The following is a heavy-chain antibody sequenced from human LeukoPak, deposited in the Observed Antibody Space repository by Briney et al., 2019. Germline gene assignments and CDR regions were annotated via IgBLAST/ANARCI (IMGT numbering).Heavy chain of an antibody. V-gene: IGHV4-4*02. J-gene: IGHJ6*02. CDR2: IYLYGTT. CDR3: ARQRWEQQGRDYYFNGLDV. CDR1: IGSISSSKW. Sequence: SETLSLTCSVSIGSISSSKWWSWVRQSPVKGLEWIGEIYLYGTTKYNPSFTSRVTMSVDRSRNQFSLKLTSVTAADTAVYYCARQRWEQQGRDYYFNGLDVWGPGTTVIVSS. D-gene: IGHD1/OR15-1a*01.